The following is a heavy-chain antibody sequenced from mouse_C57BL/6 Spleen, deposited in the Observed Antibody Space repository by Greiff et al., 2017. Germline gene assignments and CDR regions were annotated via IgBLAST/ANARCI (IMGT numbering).Heavy chain of an antibody. Sequence: EVKVVESGGGLVKPGGSLKLSCAASGFTFSSYAMSWVRQTPEKRLEWVATISDGGSYTYYPDNVKGRFTISRDNAKNNLYLQMSHLKSEDTAMYYCANNWDWFAYWGQGTLVTVSA. CDR1: GFTFSSYA. D-gene: IGHD4-1*01. CDR2: ISDGGSYT. CDR3: ANNWDWFAY. J-gene: IGHJ3*01. V-gene: IGHV5-4*03.